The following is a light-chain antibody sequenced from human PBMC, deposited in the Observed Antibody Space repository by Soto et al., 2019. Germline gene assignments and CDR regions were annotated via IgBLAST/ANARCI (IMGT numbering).Light chain of an antibody. CDR1: SGHSNYV. CDR3: QTWDTGIRV. CDR2: LNSDGSH. Sequence: QSVLTQSPSASASLGASVKLTCTLSSGHSNYVIAWHQQQPEKGPRYLMKLNSDGSHSKGDGIPDRFSGSSSGAERYLTISSLQSEDEGDYYCQTWDTGIRVFGGGTKVTVL. V-gene: IGLV4-69*01. J-gene: IGLJ2*01.